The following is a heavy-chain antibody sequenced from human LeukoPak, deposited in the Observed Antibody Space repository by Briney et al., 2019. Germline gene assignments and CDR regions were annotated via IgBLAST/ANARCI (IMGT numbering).Heavy chain of an antibody. Sequence: PGRSLRPSCAASGVTFDVYTMHWVPEAPGRGLGRVSGISWNSGSIGYADSVKGRFTISRDNAMNSLYLQMNSLRAEDTALYYCAKDISGRDYYYMDVWGKGTTVTVSS. D-gene: IGHD5-12*01. V-gene: IGHV3-9*01. J-gene: IGHJ6*03. CDR3: AKDISGRDYYYMDV. CDR2: ISWNSGSI. CDR1: GVTFDVYT.